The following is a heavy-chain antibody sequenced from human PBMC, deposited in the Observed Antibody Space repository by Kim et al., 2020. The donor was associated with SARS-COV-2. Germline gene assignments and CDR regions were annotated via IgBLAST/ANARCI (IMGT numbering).Heavy chain of an antibody. V-gene: IGHV1-69*13. CDR1: GGTFSSYA. D-gene: IGHD1-26*01. CDR3: ARDAGWSWDLYYFDY. Sequence: SVKVSCKASGGTFSSYAISWVRQAPGQGLEWMGGIIPIFGTANYAQKFQGRVTITADESTSTAYMELSSLRSGDTAVYYCARDAGWSWDLYYFDYWGQGTLVTVSS. CDR2: IIPIFGTA. J-gene: IGHJ4*02.